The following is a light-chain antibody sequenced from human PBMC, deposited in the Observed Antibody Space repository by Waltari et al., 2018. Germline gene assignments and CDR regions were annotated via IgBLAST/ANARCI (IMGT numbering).Light chain of an antibody. CDR3: QQSFSTPWT. CDR2: DAS. V-gene: IGKV1-39*01. CDR1: QSISSY. J-gene: IGKJ1*01. Sequence: DIQMTQSPSSLSASVGDRVTITCRTSQSISSYLNWYQHKPGKAPKLLIYDASRLQSGVPSRFSASASGTDFTLTSSSLQPDDFATYHCQQSFSTPWTFGQGTKVDI.